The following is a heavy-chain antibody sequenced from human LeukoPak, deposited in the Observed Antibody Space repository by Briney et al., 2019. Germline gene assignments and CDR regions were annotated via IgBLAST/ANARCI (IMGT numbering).Heavy chain of an antibody. CDR1: GFIFSSYG. J-gene: IGHJ4*02. D-gene: IGHD1-26*01. CDR3: AKDAPTGRDFDY. CDR2: IRYDGSNK. V-gene: IGHV3-30*02. Sequence: GRSLRLSCAASGFIFSSYGMNWVHQAPGKGLEWVAFIRYDGSNKYYADSVKGRFTISRENSKNTLYLQMNSLRAEDTAVYYCAKDAPTGRDFDYWGQGTLVTVSS.